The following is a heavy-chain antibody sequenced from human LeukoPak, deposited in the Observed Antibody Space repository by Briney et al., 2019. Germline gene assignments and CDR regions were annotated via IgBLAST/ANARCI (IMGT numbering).Heavy chain of an antibody. D-gene: IGHD3-3*01. J-gene: IGHJ4*02. CDR2: ISGSGGST. Sequence: GGSLRLSCAASGFTFSSYAMSWVRQAPGKGLEWVSAISGSGGSTYYADSVKGRFTISRDNSKNTLYLQMNSQRAEDTAVYYCAKGLRFLEWLSSDFDYWGQGTLVTVSS. CDR1: GFTFSSYA. V-gene: IGHV3-23*01. CDR3: AKGLRFLEWLSSDFDY.